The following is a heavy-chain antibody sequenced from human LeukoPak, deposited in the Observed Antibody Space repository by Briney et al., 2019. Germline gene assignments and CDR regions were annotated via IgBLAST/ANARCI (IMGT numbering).Heavy chain of an antibody. CDR1: GCSISSYY. CDR2: IYYSGSN. J-gene: IGHJ4*02. Sequence: SETLSLTCTVSGCSISSYYLSWIRQPPGKGLEWIGVIYYSGSNNYNPSLKSRVTIFVDTSNNHSHLKLSSVPAADTAVYYCAAERAAANSYGSGSIDYRGQGTLVTVSS. CDR3: AAERAAANSYGSGSIDY. D-gene: IGHD3-10*01. V-gene: IGHV4-59*01.